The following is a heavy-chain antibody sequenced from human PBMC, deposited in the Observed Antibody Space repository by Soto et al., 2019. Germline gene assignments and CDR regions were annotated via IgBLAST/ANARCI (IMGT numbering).Heavy chain of an antibody. J-gene: IGHJ4*02. D-gene: IGHD6-13*01. CDR2: ISSSSSTI. CDR3: ARDNVRSSWYPDGFDY. V-gene: IGHV3-48*01. CDR1: GFTFSSYS. Sequence: GGSLRLSCAASGFTFSSYSMNWVRQAPGKGLEWVSYISSSSSTIYYADSVKGRFTISRDNAKNSLYLQMNSLRAEDTAVYYCARDNVRSSWYPDGFDYWGQGTLVTVSS.